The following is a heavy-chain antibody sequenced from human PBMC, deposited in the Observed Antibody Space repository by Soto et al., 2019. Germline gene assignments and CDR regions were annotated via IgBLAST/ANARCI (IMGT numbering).Heavy chain of an antibody. D-gene: IGHD3-16*01. V-gene: IGHV2-5*02. Sequence: SGPTLVNPTQTLTLTCSFSGFSLSTSRVGVAWIRQPPGKALEWLAIIYWDDDRRYSTSLKTRLATTKDTSKNQVVLTMTNLDPGDTATYYCAHIMITWGGVSALDAFDMWGQGTMVTVSS. CDR3: AHIMITWGGVSALDAFDM. CDR1: GFSLSTSRVG. J-gene: IGHJ3*02. CDR2: IYWDDDR.